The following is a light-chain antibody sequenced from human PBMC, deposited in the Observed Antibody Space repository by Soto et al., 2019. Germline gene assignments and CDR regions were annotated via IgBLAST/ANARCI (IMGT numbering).Light chain of an antibody. CDR3: SSYTSIYV. Sequence: QSALTQPASVSGSPGQSITISCTGTSSDVGGYNYVSWYQQHPGKAPKLMIYDVSNRPSGVSNRFSGSKSGNTASLTISGLQAEDEVDYYCSSYTSIYVFGTGTKVTVL. J-gene: IGLJ1*01. V-gene: IGLV2-14*01. CDR1: SSDVGGYNY. CDR2: DVS.